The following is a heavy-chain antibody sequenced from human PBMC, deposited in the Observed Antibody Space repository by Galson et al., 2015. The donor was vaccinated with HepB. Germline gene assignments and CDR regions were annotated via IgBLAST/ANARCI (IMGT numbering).Heavy chain of an antibody. D-gene: IGHD5-18*01. CDR3: AREDGYSYGDYYYYYYGMDV. J-gene: IGHJ6*02. V-gene: IGHV1-69*02. CDR1: GGTFSSYT. Sequence: SVKVSCRASGGTFSSYTISWVRQAPGQGLEWMGRIIPILGIANYAQKFQGRVTITADKSTSTAYMELSSLRSEDTAVYYCAREDGYSYGDYYYYYYGMDVWGQGTTVTVSS. CDR2: IIPILGIA.